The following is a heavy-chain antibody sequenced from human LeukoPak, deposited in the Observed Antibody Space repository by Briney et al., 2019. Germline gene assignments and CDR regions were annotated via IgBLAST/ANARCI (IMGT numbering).Heavy chain of an antibody. J-gene: IGHJ4*02. CDR1: GFTFSSFE. CDR3: ALLAAASDFDC. V-gene: IGHV3-48*03. CDR2: ISSSGSTI. Sequence: GGSLRLSCVASGFTFSSFEMHWVRQAPGKGLEWVSDISSSGSTIYYADSVKGRFTVSRDNAKNSVYLQMNSLRAEDTGVYYCALLAAASDFDCWGQGTLVTVSP. D-gene: IGHD6-25*01.